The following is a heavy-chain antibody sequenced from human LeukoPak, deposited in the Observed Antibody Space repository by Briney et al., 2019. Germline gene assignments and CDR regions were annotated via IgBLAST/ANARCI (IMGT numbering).Heavy chain of an antibody. CDR2: IYYSGST. CDR3: ARPERDVYYYDSSGCLHEALDI. V-gene: IGHV4-59*08. CDR1: GGSISSYY. D-gene: IGHD3-22*01. J-gene: IGHJ3*02. Sequence: SETLSLTCTVSGGSISSYYWSWIRQPPGKGLEWIGYIYYSGSTNYNPSLKSRVTVSVDTSKNQFSLKLSSVTAADTAVYYCARPERDVYYYDSSGCLHEALDIWGQGTMVTVSS.